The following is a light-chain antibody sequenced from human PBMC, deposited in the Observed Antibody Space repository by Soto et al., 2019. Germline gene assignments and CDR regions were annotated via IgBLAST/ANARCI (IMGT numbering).Light chain of an antibody. CDR3: CSYVGSSTFV. V-gene: IGLV2-23*03. Sequence: QSALTQPASVSGSPGQSITISCTGTSSDVGSYNLVSWYQQHPGKAPKLMIYEGSKRPSGVSNRFSGSKSGNTASLTISGLQAEDEADYYCCSYVGSSTFVFCGGTKLTVL. J-gene: IGLJ2*01. CDR1: SSDVGSYNL. CDR2: EGS.